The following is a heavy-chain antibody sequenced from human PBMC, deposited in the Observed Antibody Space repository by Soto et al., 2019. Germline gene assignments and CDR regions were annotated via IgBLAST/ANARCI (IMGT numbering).Heavy chain of an antibody. CDR3: ARQRVLASYYYGTDV. CDR2: IYPGDSDT. Sequence: GESLKISCKGSGYRLANYWISWVRQMPGKGLEWMGIIYPGDSDTRYSPSFQGQVTISADKSISTAYLQWSSLKASDTAMYYCARQRVLASYYYGTDVWGQGTTVTVSS. J-gene: IGHJ6*02. CDR1: GYRLANYW. V-gene: IGHV5-51*01. D-gene: IGHD3-3*02.